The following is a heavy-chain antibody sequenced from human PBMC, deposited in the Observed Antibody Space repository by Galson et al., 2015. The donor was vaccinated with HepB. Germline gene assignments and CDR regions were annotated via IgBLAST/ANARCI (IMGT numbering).Heavy chain of an antibody. CDR3: AIMITFGKSNDYYYMDV. J-gene: IGHJ6*03. CDR1: GFTFTSSA. V-gene: IGHV1-58*02. CDR2: IVVGSGNT. Sequence: SVKVSCKASGFTFTSSAMQWVRQARGQRLEWIGWIVVGSGNTNYAQKFQERVTITRDMSTSTAYMELSSLRSEDTAMYYCAIMITFGKSNDYYYMDVWGKGTTVTVSS. D-gene: IGHD3-16*01.